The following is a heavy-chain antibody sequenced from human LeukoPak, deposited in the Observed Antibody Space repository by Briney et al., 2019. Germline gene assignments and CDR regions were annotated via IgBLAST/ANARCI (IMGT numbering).Heavy chain of an antibody. V-gene: IGHV4-4*07. D-gene: IGHD5-18*01. CDR2: IFTSGST. J-gene: IGHJ4*02. CDR3: ARGQSYSYGYSASY. Sequence: PSETLSLTCSVSGGSISGYHWSWIRQPAGKGLEWIGRIFTSGSTSYNPSLKSRVTMSVDTSKNQFSLKLSSVTAADTAVYYCARGQSYSYGYSASYWGQGTLVTVSS. CDR1: GGSISGYH.